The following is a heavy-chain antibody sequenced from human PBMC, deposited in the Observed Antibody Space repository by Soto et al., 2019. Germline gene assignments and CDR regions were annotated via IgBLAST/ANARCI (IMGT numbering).Heavy chain of an antibody. CDR3: ASAVSTKTASLDY. V-gene: IGHV1-46*01. CDR1: GYTFTTYY. CDR2: ITPSSGST. D-gene: IGHD4-17*01. Sequence: QVQLVQSGAEVKNPGASVKVSCKASGYTFTTYYMHWLRQARGQGLEWMGIITPSSGSTRYEQKFHDPVTMTIDTSTRPVYMELSCLRSEHTAVYYCASAVSTKTASLDYWGQGTLVTVSS. J-gene: IGHJ4*02.